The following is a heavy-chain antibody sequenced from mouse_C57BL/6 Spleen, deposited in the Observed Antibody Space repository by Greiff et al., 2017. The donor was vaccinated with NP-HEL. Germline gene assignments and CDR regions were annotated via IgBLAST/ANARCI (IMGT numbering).Heavy chain of an antibody. CDR3: ARWDGNYGGDD. V-gene: IGHV1-69*01. CDR1: GYTFTSYW. J-gene: IGHJ4*01. Sequence: QVQLQQPGAELVMPGASVKLSCKASGYTFTSYWMHWVKQRPVQGLEWIGEIDPSASYTTYNQKFKGKSILTVDKSSSTAYTQLSSLTSEDSSVYYWARWDGNYGGDDGCQGTSVTVSS. CDR2: IDPSASYT. D-gene: IGHD2-1*01.